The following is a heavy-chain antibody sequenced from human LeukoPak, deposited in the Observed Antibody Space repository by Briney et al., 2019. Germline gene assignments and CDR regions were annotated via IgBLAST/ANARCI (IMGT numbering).Heavy chain of an antibody. CDR1: GFTFSSYG. D-gene: IGHD4-11*01. CDR3: AKGLGGAVTRYFDY. J-gene: IGHJ4*02. V-gene: IGHV3-33*06. Sequence: GGSLRLSCAASGFTFSSYGMHWVRQAPGKGLEWVAVIWYDGSNKYYADSVKGRFTISRDNSKNTLYLQMNSLRAEDTAVYYCAKGLGGAVTRYFDYWGQGALVTVSS. CDR2: IWYDGSNK.